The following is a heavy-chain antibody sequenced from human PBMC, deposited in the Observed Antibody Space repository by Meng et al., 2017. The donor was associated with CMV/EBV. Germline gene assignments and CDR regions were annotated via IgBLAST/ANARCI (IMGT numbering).Heavy chain of an antibody. CDR3: ARNYYGSGSWFDP. D-gene: IGHD3-10*01. Sequence: QAQVVPAGAEWKKAVALVKVSCKASGYTFTNDGIIWVRQAPGQGLEWMRWISAYKGNTNYAQKLQGRVTMTPDTSTSTAYMELRSLRSDDTAVDYCARNYYGSGSWFDPWGQGTLVTVSS. CDR1: GYTFTNDG. V-gene: IGHV1-18*01. J-gene: IGHJ5*02. CDR2: ISAYKGNT.